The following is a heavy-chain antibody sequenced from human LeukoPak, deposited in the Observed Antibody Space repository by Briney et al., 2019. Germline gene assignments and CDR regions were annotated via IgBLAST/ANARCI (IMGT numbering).Heavy chain of an antibody. D-gene: IGHD3-10*01. Sequence: PSETLSLTCAVYGGSFSGYYWSWIRQPPGKGLEWIGEINHSGSAYYNPSLKSRVTISVDTSKNQFSLKLSSVTAADTAVYYCARRLRFGDYLDSWGQGTLVTVSS. J-gene: IGHJ4*02. CDR2: INHSGSA. V-gene: IGHV4-34*01. CDR3: ARRLRFGDYLDS. CDR1: GGSFSGYY.